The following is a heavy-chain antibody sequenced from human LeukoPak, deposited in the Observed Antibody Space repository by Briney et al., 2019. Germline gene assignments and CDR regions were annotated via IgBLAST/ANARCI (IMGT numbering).Heavy chain of an antibody. CDR1: GYTFTNYW. CDR3: AKLFRVLAAGGDPDY. Sequence: GESLKISCKSSGYTFTNYWIGWVRQMPGKGLEWMGIIFPGDSDTRYSPSFQGQVSISAEKSISTAYLQWSSLKASDTAMYYCAKLFRVLAAGGDPDYWGQGTLVTVSS. D-gene: IGHD2-21*01. V-gene: IGHV5-51*01. J-gene: IGHJ4*02. CDR2: IFPGDSDT.